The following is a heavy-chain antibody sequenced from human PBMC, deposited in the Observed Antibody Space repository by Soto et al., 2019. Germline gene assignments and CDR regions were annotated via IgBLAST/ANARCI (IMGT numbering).Heavy chain of an antibody. V-gene: IGHV4-59*01. CDR1: GGSISSYY. J-gene: IGHJ4*02. CDR2: IYYSGST. Sequence: SETLSLTCTVSGGSISSYYWSWFRQPPGKGLEWIGYIYYSGSTNYNPSLKSRVTISVDTSKNQFSLKLSSVTAADTAVYYCAREVFHYFDYWGQGTLVTVSS. D-gene: IGHD2-21*01. CDR3: AREVFHYFDY.